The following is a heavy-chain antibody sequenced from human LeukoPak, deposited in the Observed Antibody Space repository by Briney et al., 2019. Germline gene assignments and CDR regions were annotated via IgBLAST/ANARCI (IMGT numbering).Heavy chain of an antibody. J-gene: IGHJ5*02. Sequence: AETLSLTCAVYGGSFSGYYWSWIRQPPGKGLEWIGEINHSGSTNCNPSLKSRVTISVDTSKNQFSLKLSSVTAADTAVYYCARQDRLLISFDPWGQGTLVTVSS. CDR2: INHSGST. D-gene: IGHD6-25*01. CDR3: ARQDRLLISFDP. CDR1: GGSFSGYY. V-gene: IGHV4-34*01.